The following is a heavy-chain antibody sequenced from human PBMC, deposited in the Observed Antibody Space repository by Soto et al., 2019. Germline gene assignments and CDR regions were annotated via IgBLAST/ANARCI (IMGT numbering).Heavy chain of an antibody. CDR1: GGTFSSYA. CDR2: IIPIFGTA. Sequence: SVKVSCKASGGTFSSYAISWVRQAPGQGLEWMGGIIPIFGTANYAQKFQGRVTITADESTSTAYMELSSFRSEDTAVFYCAREFPSNYYGSGSYYGYYYYYGMDVWGQGTTVTVSS. D-gene: IGHD3-10*01. J-gene: IGHJ6*02. CDR3: AREFPSNYYGSGSYYGYYYYYGMDV. V-gene: IGHV1-69*01.